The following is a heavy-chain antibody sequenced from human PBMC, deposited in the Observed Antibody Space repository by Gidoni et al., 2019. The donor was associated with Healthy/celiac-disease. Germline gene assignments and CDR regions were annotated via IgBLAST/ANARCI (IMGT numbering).Heavy chain of an antibody. Sequence: EVQLLESGGGLVQPGGSLRLSCAASGFTFSSYAMSWVRQAPGKGLGWVSAISGSGGSTYYADSVKGRFTISRDNSKNTLYLQMNSLRAEDTAVYYCAKARRDYVWGSYRPNWFDPWGQGTLVTVSS. CDR3: AKARRDYVWGSYRPNWFDP. CDR2: ISGSGGST. CDR1: GFTFSSYA. V-gene: IGHV3-23*01. D-gene: IGHD3-16*02. J-gene: IGHJ5*02.